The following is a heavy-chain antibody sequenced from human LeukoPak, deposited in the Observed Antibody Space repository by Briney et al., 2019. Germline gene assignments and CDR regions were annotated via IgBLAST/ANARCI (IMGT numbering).Heavy chain of an antibody. CDR1: GFTFSSYE. J-gene: IGHJ4*02. CDR2: ISSSGSTI. V-gene: IGHV3-48*03. Sequence: GSLRLSCAASGFTFSSYEMNWVRQAPGKGLEWVSYISSSGSTIYYADSVKGRFTISRDNAKNSLYLQMNSLRAEDTAVYYCARTSVLRYFDWLLFDYWGQGTLVTVSS. D-gene: IGHD3-9*01. CDR3: ARTSVLRYFDWLLFDY.